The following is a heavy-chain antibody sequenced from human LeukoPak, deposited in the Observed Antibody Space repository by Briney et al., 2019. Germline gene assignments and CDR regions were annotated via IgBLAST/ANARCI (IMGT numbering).Heavy chain of an antibody. Sequence: SETLSLTCTVSGGSISSYYWSWIRQPAGKGLEWIGRIYASGSASYNPSLKSRVTMSGDTSKNQISLKLSSVTAADTAVYYCTREPAPWGQGTLVTVSS. CDR1: GGSISSYY. CDR3: TREPAP. J-gene: IGHJ5*02. V-gene: IGHV4-4*07. CDR2: IYASGSA.